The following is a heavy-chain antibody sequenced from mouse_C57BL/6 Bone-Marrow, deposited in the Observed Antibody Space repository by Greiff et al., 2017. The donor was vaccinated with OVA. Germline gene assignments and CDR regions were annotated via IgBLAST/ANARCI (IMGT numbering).Heavy chain of an antibody. Sequence: VQLQQPGAELVMPGASVKLSCKASGYTFTSYWMHWVKQRPGQGLEWIGEIDPSDSYTNYNQKFKGKSTLTVDKSSSTAYMQLSSLTSEDSAVYYCARSRITTGYYYAMDYWGQGTSVTVSS. CDR2: IDPSDSYT. CDR1: GYTFTSYW. CDR3: ARSRITTGYYYAMDY. V-gene: IGHV1-69*01. D-gene: IGHD2-4*01. J-gene: IGHJ4*01.